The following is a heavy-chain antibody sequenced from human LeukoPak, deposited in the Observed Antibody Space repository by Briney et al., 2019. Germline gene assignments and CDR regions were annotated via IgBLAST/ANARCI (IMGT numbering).Heavy chain of an antibody. CDR1: GFTFSSYG. J-gene: IGHJ4*02. D-gene: IGHD1-14*01. CDR2: IWYDGSNK. Sequence: PGGSLRLSCAASGFTFSSYGMHWVRQAPGKGLEWVAVIWYDGSNKYYADSVKGRFTISRDNSKNTLYLQMNSLRAEDTAVYYCARAESGYYFDYWGQGTLVTVSS. V-gene: IGHV3-33*01. CDR3: ARAESGYYFDY.